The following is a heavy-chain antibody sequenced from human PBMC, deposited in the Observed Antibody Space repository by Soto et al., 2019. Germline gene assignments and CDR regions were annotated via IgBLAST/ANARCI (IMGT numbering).Heavy chain of an antibody. CDR1: GYTFTSYA. D-gene: IGHD3-22*01. V-gene: IGHV1-3*01. Sequence: QVQLVQSGAEVKKPGASVKVSCKASGYTFTSYAMHWVRQAPGQRLEWMGWINAGNGNTKYSQKFQGRVTITRDTSXXTXYXXLSSLRSEDTAVYYCARDSYYYDSSGYSDYYGMDVWGQGTTVTVSS. CDR3: ARDSYYYDSSGYSDYYGMDV. J-gene: IGHJ6*02. CDR2: INAGNGNT.